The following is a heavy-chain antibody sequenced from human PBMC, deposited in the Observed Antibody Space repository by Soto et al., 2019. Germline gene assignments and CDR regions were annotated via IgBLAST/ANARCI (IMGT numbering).Heavy chain of an antibody. CDR2: AYYTGST. Sequence: SETLSLTCSVSGGSISGSYWSWIRQSPGKGLEWLGYAYYTGSTDYSPSLRSRVSISVDTSKNEFSLRLSSVTAADTAVYFCARSVAVPGAHIDYWGQGTQVTVSS. V-gene: IGHV4-59*01. CDR3: ARSVAVPGAHIDY. J-gene: IGHJ4*02. D-gene: IGHD6-19*01. CDR1: GGSISGSY.